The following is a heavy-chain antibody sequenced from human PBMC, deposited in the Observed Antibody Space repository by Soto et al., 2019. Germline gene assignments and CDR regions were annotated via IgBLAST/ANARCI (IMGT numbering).Heavy chain of an antibody. CDR2: ISTDKGKT. CDR3: ATRSPAFDY. J-gene: IGHJ4*02. V-gene: IGHV1-18*01. Sequence: QVQLVQSGPEVKKPGASVKVSCKTSGYTFTSFGISWVRQAPGQGLEWMGWISTDKGKTNYAQKCQGRVTITTDTSSSTAYMELRSLRSDATAVYYCATRSPAFDYWGQGTLVTVSS. CDR1: GYTFTSFG.